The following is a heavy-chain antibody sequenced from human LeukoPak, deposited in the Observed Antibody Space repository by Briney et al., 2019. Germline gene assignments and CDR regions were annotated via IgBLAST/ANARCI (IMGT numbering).Heavy chain of an antibody. CDR1: GRSISSSSYY. Sequence: RSSETLSLTCTVSGRSISSSSYYWGWIRQPPGKGLEGIGSIYYSGSTYYNPSLKSRFTISVDTSKNQFSLKLSSVTAADTAVYYCARQGGLSSRKYYFDYWGQGTLVTVSS. D-gene: IGHD2-2*01. CDR2: IYYSGST. V-gene: IGHV4-39*01. J-gene: IGHJ4*02. CDR3: ARQGGLSSRKYYFDY.